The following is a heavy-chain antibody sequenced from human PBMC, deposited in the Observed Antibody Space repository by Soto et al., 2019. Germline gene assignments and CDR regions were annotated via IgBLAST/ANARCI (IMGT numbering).Heavy chain of an antibody. J-gene: IGHJ4*02. V-gene: IGHV1-18*01. CDR2: ISAYNGNT. D-gene: IGHD3-10*01. CDR3: ARAPRGNYGYPSYFDY. CDR1: GYTFTSYG. Sequence: ASVKVSSKASGYTFTSYGISWVGQAPGQGLEWMGWISAYNGNTNYAQKLQGRVTMTTDTSTSTAYMELRSLRSDDTAVYYCARAPRGNYGYPSYFDYWGQGTLVTVSS.